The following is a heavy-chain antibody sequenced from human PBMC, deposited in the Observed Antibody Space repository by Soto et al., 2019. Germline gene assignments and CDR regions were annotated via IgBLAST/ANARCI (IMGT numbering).Heavy chain of an antibody. D-gene: IGHD6-13*01. CDR1: GFTFTSSA. V-gene: IGHV1-58*01. CDR3: AADRRSSSWYSENWFDP. CDR2: IVVGSGNT. J-gene: IGHJ5*02. Sequence: SVKVSCKASGFTFTSSAVQWVRQARGQRLEWIGWIVVGSGNTNYAQKFQERVTITRDMSTSTAYMELSSLRSEDTAVYYCAADRRSSSWYSENWFDPWGQGTLVTVSS.